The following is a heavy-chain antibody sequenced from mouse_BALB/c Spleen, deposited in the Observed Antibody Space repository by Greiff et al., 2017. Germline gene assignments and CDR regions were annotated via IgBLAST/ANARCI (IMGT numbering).Heavy chain of an antibody. D-gene: IGHD1-1*01. V-gene: IGHV1-69*02. Sequence: QVQLQQPGAELVRPGASVKLSCKASGYTFTSYWINWVKQRPGQGLEWIGNIYPSDSYTNYNQKFKDKATLTVDKSSSTAYMQLSSPTSEDSAVYYCTRYSYYYGISYGDGSYFDYWGQGTTLAVSS. CDR2: IYPSDSYT. CDR1: GYTFTSYW. J-gene: IGHJ2*01. CDR3: TRYSYYYGISYGDGSYFDY.